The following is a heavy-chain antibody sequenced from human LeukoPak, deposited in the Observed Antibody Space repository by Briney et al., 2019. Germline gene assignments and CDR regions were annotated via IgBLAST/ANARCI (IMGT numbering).Heavy chain of an antibody. CDR2: IYYSGST. D-gene: IGHD2-2*01. V-gene: IGHV4-59*01. CDR3: ARDYCSSTSCYAGGWFDP. J-gene: IGHJ5*02. Sequence: PSETLSLTCTVSGGSIGSYYWSWIRQPPGKGLEWIGYIYYSGSTNYNPSLKSRVTISVDTSKNQFSLKLSSVTAADTAVYYCARDYCSSTSCYAGGWFDPWGQGTLVTVSS. CDR1: GGSIGSYY.